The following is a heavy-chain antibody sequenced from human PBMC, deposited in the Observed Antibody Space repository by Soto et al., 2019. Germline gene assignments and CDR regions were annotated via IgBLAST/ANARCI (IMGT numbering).Heavy chain of an antibody. CDR1: GGSISSGPYS. Sequence: PSETLSLTCTVSGGSISSGPYSWGWIRQPPGKGLEWIGTFYYSGSTNYNPSLESRVTISVDTSKNQFSLKVSSVTAADTAVYYCARHRGPTGPNYWGQGTLVTVSS. CDR2: FYYSGST. J-gene: IGHJ4*02. V-gene: IGHV4-39*01. CDR3: ARHRGPTGPNY. D-gene: IGHD3-10*01.